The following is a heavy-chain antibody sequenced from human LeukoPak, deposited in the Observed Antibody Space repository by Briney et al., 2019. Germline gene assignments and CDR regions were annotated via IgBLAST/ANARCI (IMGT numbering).Heavy chain of an antibody. CDR1: GFTFSSYA. D-gene: IGHD4-23*01. CDR2: ISGSGGST. Sequence: PGASLRLSCAASGFTFSSYAMSWVRQAPGKGLEWVSAISGSGGSTYYADSVKGRFTISRDNSKNTLYLQMNSLRAEDTAVYYCAKDGRSVVTAWSDYWGQGTLVTVSS. CDR3: AKDGRSVVTAWSDY. J-gene: IGHJ4*02. V-gene: IGHV3-23*01.